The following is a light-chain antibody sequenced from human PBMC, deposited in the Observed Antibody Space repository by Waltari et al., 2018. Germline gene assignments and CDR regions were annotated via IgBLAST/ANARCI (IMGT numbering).Light chain of an antibody. J-gene: IGKJ1*01. V-gene: IGKV4-1*01. CDR2: WAS. Sequence: DIVMTQSPDSLAVSLGERATINCKSSQSVLYSSNSKNYLAWYQQQPGRPPKLLIYWASTRESGVPDRFSGSGSGTDFTLTISSLQAEDVAVYYCQQYYSTPWTFGQGTKVEIK. CDR1: QSVLYSSNSKNY. CDR3: QQYYSTPWT.